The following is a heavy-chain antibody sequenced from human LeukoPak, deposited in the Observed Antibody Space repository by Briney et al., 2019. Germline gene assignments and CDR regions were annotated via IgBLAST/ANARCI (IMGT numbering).Heavy chain of an antibody. V-gene: IGHV3-30-3*01. CDR2: ISYDGSNK. D-gene: IGHD3-3*01. CDR3: ARVFYDFWSGPDY. J-gene: IGHJ4*02. CDR1: GFTFSSYA. Sequence: GRSLRLSCAASGFTFSSYAMHWVRLAPGKGLEWVAVISYDGSNKYYADSVKGRFTISRDNSKNTLYLQMNSLRAEDTAVYYCARVFYDFWSGPDYWGQGTLVTVSS.